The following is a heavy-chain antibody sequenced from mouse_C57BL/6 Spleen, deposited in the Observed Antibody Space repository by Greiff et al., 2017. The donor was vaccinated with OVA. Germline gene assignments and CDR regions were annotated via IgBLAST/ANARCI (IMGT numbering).Heavy chain of an antibody. CDR3: ARHAY. CDR2: ISNGGGSN. J-gene: IGHJ3*01. V-gene: IGHV5-12*01. CDR1: GFTFSDYS. Sequence: EVQLVESGGGLVQPGGSLKLSCAASGFTFSDYSMYWVRQTPETRLEWVAYISNGGGSNYYPDTVKGRFTISRDNAKNTLYLQMSRLKSEDTAMYYCARHAYWGQGTLVTVSA.